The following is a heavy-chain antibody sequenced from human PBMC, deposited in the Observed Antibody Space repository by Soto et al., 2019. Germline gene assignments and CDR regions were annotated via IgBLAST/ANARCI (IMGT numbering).Heavy chain of an antibody. J-gene: IGHJ4*02. V-gene: IGHV4-31*03. D-gene: IGHD6-6*01. Sequence: SETLCLTCSVSGCSISSGGYYWSWIRQHPGKGLEWIGYIYYSGSTYYNPSLKSRVTISVDTSKNQFSLKLSSVTAADTAVYYCARTGVRYSSSSAFDYWGQGTLVTVSS. CDR3: ARTGVRYSSSSAFDY. CDR1: GCSISSGGYY. CDR2: IYYSGST.